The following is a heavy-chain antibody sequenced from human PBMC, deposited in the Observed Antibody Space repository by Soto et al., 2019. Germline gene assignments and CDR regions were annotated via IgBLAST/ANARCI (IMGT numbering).Heavy chain of an antibody. J-gene: IGHJ4*02. V-gene: IGHV4-30-2*01. Sequence: QLQLQESGSGLLKPSQTLSLTCAVSGGSISSGGSSWSWIRQQPGKGLEWIGYMYHSESTYYNPSLKSRVTISIDRYKNQFSLKLSSVTSADTAVYSCARVPDSWGQGILVTVSS. D-gene: IGHD2-2*01. CDR1: GGSISSGGSS. CDR3: ARVPDS. CDR2: MYHSEST.